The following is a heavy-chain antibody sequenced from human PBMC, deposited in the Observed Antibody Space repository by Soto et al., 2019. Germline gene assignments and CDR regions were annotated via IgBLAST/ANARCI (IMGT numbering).Heavy chain of an antibody. CDR3: ARGGDTTKVVY. CDR2: MYNSGST. V-gene: IGHV4-31*03. D-gene: IGHD3-16*01. Sequence: QVQLQESGPGLVKPSQTLSLTCTVSGGSISSGGYCWSWIRQHPGEGLEWIGFMYNSGSTSYNPSLKSRATISVDTSTNQFSLNLRSVTAADTAVYYCARGGDTTKVVYWGQGTLVTVSS. CDR1: GGSISSGGYC. J-gene: IGHJ4*02.